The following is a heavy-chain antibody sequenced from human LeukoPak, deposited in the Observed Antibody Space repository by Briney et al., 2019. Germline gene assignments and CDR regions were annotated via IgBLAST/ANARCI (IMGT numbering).Heavy chain of an antibody. CDR2: ISSSSTYK. Sequence: GGSLRPSCAASGFTFTNYSMNWVRQTPGKGLEWVSSISSSSTYKYYADSVKGRFTISRDNARNSLYLQMNSLRVDDTAVYYCYPHYYGSGNLNWFDHWGQGTLVTVSS. V-gene: IGHV3-21*01. D-gene: IGHD3-10*01. CDR1: GFTFTNYS. J-gene: IGHJ5*02. CDR3: YPHYYGSGNLNWFDH.